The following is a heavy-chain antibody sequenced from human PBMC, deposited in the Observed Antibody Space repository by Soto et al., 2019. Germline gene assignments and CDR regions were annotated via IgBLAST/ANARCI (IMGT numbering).Heavy chain of an antibody. Sequence: VQLVESGGGVVQPGRSLRLSCAASGFTFSSYGMHWVRQAPGKGLEWVAVISYDGSNKYYADSVKGRFTISRDNSKNTLYLQMNSLRAEDTAVYYCAKDRITMVRGGHYYGMDVWGQGTTVTVSS. CDR1: GFTFSSYG. CDR2: ISYDGSNK. V-gene: IGHV3-30*18. CDR3: AKDRITMVRGGHYYGMDV. J-gene: IGHJ6*02. D-gene: IGHD3-10*01.